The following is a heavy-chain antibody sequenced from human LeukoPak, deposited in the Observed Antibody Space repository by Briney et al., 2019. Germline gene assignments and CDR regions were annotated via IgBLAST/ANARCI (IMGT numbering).Heavy chain of an antibody. Sequence: ASVKVSCKASGYTFTSYYMHWVRQAPGQGLEWMGIINPSGGSTSYAQKFQGRVTMTRDMSTSTVYMELSSLRSEDTAVYYCARSGSYYPRGSYYMDVWGKGTTVTVSS. J-gene: IGHJ6*03. CDR2: INPSGGST. V-gene: IGHV1-46*01. CDR3: ARSGSYYPRGSYYMDV. D-gene: IGHD1-26*01. CDR1: GYTFTSYY.